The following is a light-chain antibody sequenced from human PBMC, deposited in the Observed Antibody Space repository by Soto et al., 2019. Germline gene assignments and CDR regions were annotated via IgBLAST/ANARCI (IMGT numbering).Light chain of an antibody. CDR2: EVS. CDR1: SSDVGGYNY. Sequence: QSALTQPASVSGSPGQSITISCTGTSSDVGGYNYVSWYQQHPGKAPKLMIYEVSNRPSGGSNRFSGSKSGNTACLTISGLQAEDEADYSCRSYTSSSTYVFGTGTKLTVL. J-gene: IGLJ1*01. V-gene: IGLV2-14*01. CDR3: RSYTSSSTYV.